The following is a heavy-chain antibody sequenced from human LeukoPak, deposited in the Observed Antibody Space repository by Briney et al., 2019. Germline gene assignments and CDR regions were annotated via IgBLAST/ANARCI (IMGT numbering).Heavy chain of an antibody. CDR2: IYSGGST. CDR1: GFTVSSDY. V-gene: IGHV3-53*01. Sequence: PGGSLRLFCAASGFTVSSDYMSWVRQAPGKGLEWVSVIYSGGSTYYADSVKGRFTISRDNSKNTLYLQMNSLRAEDTAVYYCARMTAILALDYWGQGTLVTVSS. D-gene: IGHD2-21*02. J-gene: IGHJ4*02. CDR3: ARMTAILALDY.